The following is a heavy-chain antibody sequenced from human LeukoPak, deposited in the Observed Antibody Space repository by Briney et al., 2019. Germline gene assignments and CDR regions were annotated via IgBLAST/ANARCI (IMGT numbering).Heavy chain of an antibody. Sequence: TGRSLRLSCVGSGFTFSDYAIHWVRQAPGKGLEWVAVSAHDEVGKQFADSVKGRFTLSRDNSRDSVHFQMNRLRDEDTAVYYCAKDRGYGEHEPFESWGQGSLVTVSS. J-gene: IGHJ4*02. CDR2: SAHDEVGK. D-gene: IGHD4/OR15-4a*01. CDR3: AKDRGYGEHEPFES. CDR1: GFTFSDYA. V-gene: IGHV3-30*18.